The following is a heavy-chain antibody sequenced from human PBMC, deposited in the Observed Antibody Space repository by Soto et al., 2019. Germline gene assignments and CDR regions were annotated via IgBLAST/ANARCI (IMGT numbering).Heavy chain of an antibody. V-gene: IGHV3-23*01. CDR3: AKDRTAGLRYFDWLPRPGKNWFDP. D-gene: IGHD3-9*01. Sequence: PGGSLRLSCAASGFTFSSYAMSWVRQAPGKGLEWVSAISGSGGSTYYADSVKGRFTISRDNSKNTLYLQMNSLRAEDTAVYYCAKDRTAGLRYFDWLPRPGKNWFDPWGQGTLVTVSS. CDR1: GFTFSSYA. J-gene: IGHJ5*02. CDR2: ISGSGGST.